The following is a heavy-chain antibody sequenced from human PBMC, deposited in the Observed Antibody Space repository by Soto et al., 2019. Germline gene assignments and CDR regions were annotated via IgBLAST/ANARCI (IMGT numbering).Heavy chain of an antibody. V-gene: IGHV1-3*01. J-gene: IGHJ6*02. Sequence: GASVKVSCKASGYTFTSYAMHWVRQAPGQRLEWMGWINAGNGNTKYSQKFQGRVTITRDTSASTAYMELSSLRSEDTAVYYCARDSSSWKNYYYYGMDVWGQGTTVTVSS. D-gene: IGHD6-13*01. CDR3: ARDSSSWKNYYYYGMDV. CDR2: INAGNGNT. CDR1: GYTFTSYA.